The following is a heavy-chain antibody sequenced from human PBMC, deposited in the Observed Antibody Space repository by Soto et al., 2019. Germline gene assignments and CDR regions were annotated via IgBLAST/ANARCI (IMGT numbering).Heavy chain of an antibody. CDR3: ARHPGDAVLPTGPVDY. Sequence: EVQLVESGGGVVRPGVSLRLSCAASGFTFDDFGVTWVRQAPGKGLEWVSGIDWNGGNTRYADSVTGRFTSSRDNANNSLYLQMNRLRADDTALYYCARHPGDAVLPTGPVDYWGQGTVVTVSS. D-gene: IGHD2-2*01. V-gene: IGHV3-20*04. CDR1: GFTFDDFG. J-gene: IGHJ4*02. CDR2: IDWNGGNT.